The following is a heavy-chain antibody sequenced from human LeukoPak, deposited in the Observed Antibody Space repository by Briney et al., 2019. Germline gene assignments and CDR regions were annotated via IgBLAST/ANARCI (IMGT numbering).Heavy chain of an antibody. CDR2: IYHSGST. J-gene: IGHJ4*02. V-gene: IGHV4-38-2*01. CDR1: GYSISSGYS. Sequence: PSETLSLTCAVSGYSISSGYSWGWIRQPPGKGLEWIWSIYHSGSTYYNPSLKSRVTISVHTPKNQFSLKLSSVTAAGTAVYYCARSGGVDLEIDYWGQGTLVTVSS. D-gene: IGHD1-1*01. CDR3: ARSGGVDLEIDY.